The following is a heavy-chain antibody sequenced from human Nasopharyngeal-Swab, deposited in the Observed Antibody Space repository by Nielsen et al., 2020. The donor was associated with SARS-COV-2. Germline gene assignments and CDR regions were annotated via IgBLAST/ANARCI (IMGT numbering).Heavy chain of an antibody. CDR2: ISYDGSNK. CDR3: ARSWGGGYSSSFDY. J-gene: IGHJ4*02. D-gene: IGHD2-15*01. Sequence: GESLKISCAASGFTFSSYAMHWVRQAPGKGPEWVAVISYDGSNKYYADSVKGRFTISRDNSKNTLYLQMNSLRAEDTAVYYCARSWGGGYSSSFDYWGQGTLVTVSS. CDR1: GFTFSSYA. V-gene: IGHV3-30-3*01.